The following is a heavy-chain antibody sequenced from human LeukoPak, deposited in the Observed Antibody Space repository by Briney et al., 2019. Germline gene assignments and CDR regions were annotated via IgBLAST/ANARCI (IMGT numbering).Heavy chain of an antibody. Sequence: TGGSLRLSFAAPGFTLSSYAMSGVGQAPGKGLEWVSVISGSGDSTYYADSVRGRFTISRDNSMNTLYLQMNSLRAEDTAVYYCARDLSSGTYGIFDIWGQGTMVTVSS. CDR1: GFTLSSYA. CDR3: ARDLSSGTYGIFDI. V-gene: IGHV3-23*01. D-gene: IGHD3-10*01. J-gene: IGHJ3*02. CDR2: ISGSGDST.